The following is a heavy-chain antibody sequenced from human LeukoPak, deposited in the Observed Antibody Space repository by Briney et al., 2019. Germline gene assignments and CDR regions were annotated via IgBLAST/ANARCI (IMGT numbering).Heavy chain of an antibody. CDR1: GGSISGYY. Sequence: PSETLSLTCTVSGGSISGYYWSWIRQPAGKGLEWIGRIYTSGSTDYNPSLRSRVALSADTSKNQFSLKLNSVTVADSAVYFCARRQYHDRSGYYYYDYWGQGTLVTVSS. V-gene: IGHV4-4*07. J-gene: IGHJ4*02. D-gene: IGHD3-22*01. CDR3: ARRQYHDRSGYYYYDY. CDR2: IYTSGST.